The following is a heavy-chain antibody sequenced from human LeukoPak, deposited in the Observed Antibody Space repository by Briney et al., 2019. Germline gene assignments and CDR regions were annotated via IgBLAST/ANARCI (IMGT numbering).Heavy chain of an antibody. V-gene: IGHV3-53*01. CDR2: IYSGGST. J-gene: IGHJ6*02. Sequence: GGSLRLSCAASGFTVSSNYMSWVRQAPGKGLEWVSVIYSGGSTYYADSVKGRFTISRDNSKNTLCLQMNSLRAEDTAVYYCARDHYYDSSGYYRGGMDVWGQGTTVTVSS. CDR1: GFTVSSNY. D-gene: IGHD3-22*01. CDR3: ARDHYYDSSGYYRGGMDV.